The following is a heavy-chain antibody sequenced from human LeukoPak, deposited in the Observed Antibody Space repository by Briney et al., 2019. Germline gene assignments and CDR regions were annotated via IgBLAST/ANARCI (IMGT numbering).Heavy chain of an antibody. CDR1: GYTFTSYD. Sequence: ASVKVSCKASGYTFTSYDINWVRQATGQGLEWMGWMNPNSGNTGYAQKFQGRVTITRNTSISTAYMELSSLRSEDTAVYYCARWGIGSSRYYPPFDYYYYMDVGDKGSTVTVSS. CDR2: MNPNSGNT. CDR3: ARWGIGSSRYYPPFDYYYYMDV. D-gene: IGHD3-22*01. J-gene: IGHJ6*03. V-gene: IGHV1-8*03.